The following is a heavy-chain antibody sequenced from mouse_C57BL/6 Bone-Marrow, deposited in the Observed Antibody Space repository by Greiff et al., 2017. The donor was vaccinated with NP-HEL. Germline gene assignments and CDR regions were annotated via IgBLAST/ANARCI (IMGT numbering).Heavy chain of an antibody. CDR1: GYAFSSSW. CDR2: IYPGDGDT. CDR3: AREELRFSFGSSYVDFDY. J-gene: IGHJ2*01. V-gene: IGHV1-82*01. D-gene: IGHD1-1*01. Sequence: QVQLQQSGPELVKPGASVKISCKASGYAFSSSWMNWVKQRPGKGLEWIGRIYPGDGDTNYKGKFKGKATLTADKSSSTAYMQLSSLTSEDSAVYFCAREELRFSFGSSYVDFDYWGKGTTLTVSS.